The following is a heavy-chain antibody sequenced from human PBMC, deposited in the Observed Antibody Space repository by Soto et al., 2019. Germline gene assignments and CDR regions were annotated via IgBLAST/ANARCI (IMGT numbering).Heavy chain of an antibody. Sequence: ASVKVSCKASGYTFTIYGISWVRQAPGQGLEWMGWISAYNGNTNYAQKLQGRVTMTTDTSTSTAYMELRSLRSDDTAVYYCARELGYCSGGSCYSVSYFDYWGQGTLVTVSS. CDR1: GYTFTIYG. CDR3: ARELGYCSGGSCYSVSYFDY. V-gene: IGHV1-18*01. D-gene: IGHD2-15*01. J-gene: IGHJ4*02. CDR2: ISAYNGNT.